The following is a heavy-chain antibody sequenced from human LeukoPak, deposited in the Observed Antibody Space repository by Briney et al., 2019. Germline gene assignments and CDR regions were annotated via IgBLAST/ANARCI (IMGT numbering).Heavy chain of an antibody. CDR1: GGSFSGYY. D-gene: IGHD2-15*01. CDR2: INHSGST. Sequence: PSETLSLTCAVYGGSFSGYYWSWIRRPPGKGLEWIGEINHSGSTNYNPSLKSRVTISVDTSKNQFSLKLSSVTAADTAVYYCARGPYCSGGSCYARTFDYWGQGTLVTVSS. V-gene: IGHV4-34*01. J-gene: IGHJ4*02. CDR3: ARGPYCSGGSCYARTFDY.